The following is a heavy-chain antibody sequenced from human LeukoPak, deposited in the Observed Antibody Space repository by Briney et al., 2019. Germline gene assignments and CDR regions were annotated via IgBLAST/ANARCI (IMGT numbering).Heavy chain of an antibody. V-gene: IGHV3-30*18. Sequence: GGSLRLSCAASGFTFSSYGMHWVRQAPGKGLEWVAVISYDGSNKYYADSVKGRFTISRDNSKNTLYLQMNSLRAADTAVYYCAKDIAAAENGMDVWGQGTTVTVSS. J-gene: IGHJ6*02. CDR1: GFTFSSYG. CDR3: AKDIAAAENGMDV. D-gene: IGHD6-13*01. CDR2: ISYDGSNK.